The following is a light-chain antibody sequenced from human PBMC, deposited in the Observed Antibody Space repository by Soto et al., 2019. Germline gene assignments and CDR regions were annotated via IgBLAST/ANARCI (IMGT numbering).Light chain of an antibody. CDR2: GAS. Sequence: EVVMTQSPATLSVSPGERATPSCRASQGVTINLAWYHQRPGQGPRLLIFGASTRATGIPARFSGSGSDTEFTLTISSLQPEDFGNYYCQQYNKWPQTFGPGTKVDIK. V-gene: IGKV3-15*01. CDR3: QQYNKWPQT. J-gene: IGKJ1*01. CDR1: QGVTIN.